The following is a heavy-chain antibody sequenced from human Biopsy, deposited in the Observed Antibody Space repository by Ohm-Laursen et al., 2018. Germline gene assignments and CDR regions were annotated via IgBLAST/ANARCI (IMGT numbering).Heavy chain of an antibody. Sequence: SLRLSCAASGFGMYAMHWVRQPPGKGLEWLAVIAYDGSNKYYAESVKGRFTISRDRSRDTVHLQMNSPRYEDTALYYCAKDGGQWLGGASDIWGHGTMVSVSS. J-gene: IGHJ3*02. D-gene: IGHD6-19*01. CDR2: IAYDGSNK. CDR3: AKDGGQWLGGASDI. CDR1: GFGMYA. V-gene: IGHV3-30*18.